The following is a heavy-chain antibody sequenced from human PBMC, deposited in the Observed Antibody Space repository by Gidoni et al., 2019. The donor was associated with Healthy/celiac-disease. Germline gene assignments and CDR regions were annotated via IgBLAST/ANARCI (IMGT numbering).Heavy chain of an antibody. J-gene: IGHJ6*02. CDR2: ISYDGINK. Sequence: QVQLVEYGGGVVQPGRSLRLACAASGFPFSSYGMHWVRQAPGKGLEWVAVISYDGINKYYADSVKGRFTISRDNSRNTLYLQMNSLRAEDTAVYYCAKDRLDGPYYYYGMDVWGQGTTVTVSS. V-gene: IGHV3-30*18. CDR1: GFPFSSYG. D-gene: IGHD2-2*03. CDR3: AKDRLDGPYYYYGMDV.